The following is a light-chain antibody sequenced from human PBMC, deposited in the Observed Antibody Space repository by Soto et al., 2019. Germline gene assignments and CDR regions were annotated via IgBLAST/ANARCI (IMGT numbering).Light chain of an antibody. CDR3: QQRGDRPPYT. Sequence: EIVLTQSPATLSLSPGERAIFSCRTSQNIGSSLTWYQHKPGQAPRLLIYDTSNRAAGVPARFSGSGSGTDFTLTISGLEPEDFAVYHCQQRGDRPPYTFGQGTKVDIK. V-gene: IGKV3-11*01. CDR2: DTS. CDR1: QNIGSS. J-gene: IGKJ2*01.